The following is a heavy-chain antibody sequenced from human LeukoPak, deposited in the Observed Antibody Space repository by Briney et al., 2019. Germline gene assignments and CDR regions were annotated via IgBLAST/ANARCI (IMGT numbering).Heavy chain of an antibody. CDR2: IYYSGST. V-gene: IGHV4-39*07. D-gene: IGHD3-10*01. Sequence: SETLSLTCTVSGGSISSSSYYWGWIRQPPGKGLEWIGSIYYSGSTYYNPSLKSRVTISVDTSKNQFSLKLSSVTAADTAVYYCARDYVHGSGFDYWGQGTLVTVSS. CDR1: GGSISSSSYY. J-gene: IGHJ4*02. CDR3: ARDYVHGSGFDY.